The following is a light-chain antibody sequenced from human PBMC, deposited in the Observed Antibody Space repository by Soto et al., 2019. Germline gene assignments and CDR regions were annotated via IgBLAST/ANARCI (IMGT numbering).Light chain of an antibody. Sequence: QSALTQPASVSGSPGQSITISCTGTSSDVGGYDYVSWYQQHPGKAPKLMIYEVTNRPSGVSNRFSGSKSGNTASLTISGLQPEDEADYFCSSHTRSSTLVFGGGTKLTVL. CDR1: SSDVGGYDY. CDR2: EVT. V-gene: IGLV2-14*01. J-gene: IGLJ2*01. CDR3: SSHTRSSTLV.